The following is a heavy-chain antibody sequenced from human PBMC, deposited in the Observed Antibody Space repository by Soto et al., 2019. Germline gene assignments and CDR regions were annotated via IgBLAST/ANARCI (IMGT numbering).Heavy chain of an antibody. J-gene: IGHJ4*02. CDR1: GFTFSSYA. V-gene: IGHV3-30-3*01. Sequence: VQLVESGGGVVQPGRSLRLSCAASGFTFSSYAMHWVRQAPGKGLEWVAVISYDGSNKYYADSVKGRFTISRDNSKNTLYLQMNSLRAEDTAVYYCARDRRYYGSGSHPDYWGQGTLVTVSS. CDR3: ARDRRYYGSGSHPDY. CDR2: ISYDGSNK. D-gene: IGHD3-10*01.